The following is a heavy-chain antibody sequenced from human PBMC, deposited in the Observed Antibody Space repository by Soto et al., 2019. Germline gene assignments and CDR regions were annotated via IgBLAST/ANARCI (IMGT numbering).Heavy chain of an antibody. CDR1: GFAVNNDY. J-gene: IGHJ4*02. CDR3: TRDSSYYGSGRGVLDY. V-gene: IGHV3-66*01. D-gene: IGHD3-10*01. CDR2: ISKDGST. Sequence: VHLVESGGDLVQPGGSLRLSCAISGFAVNNDYVSWVRQAPGKGLEWVSVISKDGSTVYADSVQGGFFVSRDATRNMVFLQMNSLRVEDTAVYHCTRDSSYYGSGRGVLDYWGQGTLVTVSS.